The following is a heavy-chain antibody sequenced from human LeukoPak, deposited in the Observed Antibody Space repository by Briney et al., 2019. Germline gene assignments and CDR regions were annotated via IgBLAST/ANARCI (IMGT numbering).Heavy chain of an antibody. CDR1: GYSFTDYY. J-gene: IGHJ4*02. CDR2: INPNSGGT. D-gene: IGHD4-17*01. CDR3: ARDYDYGDYPGY. Sequence: ASVKVSCKASGYSFTDYYMHWVRQAPGQGLEWMGWINPNSGGTNYAQKFQGRVTMTRDTSISTAYMELSRLRSDDTALYYCARDYDYGDYPGYWGQGTLVTVSS. V-gene: IGHV1-2*02.